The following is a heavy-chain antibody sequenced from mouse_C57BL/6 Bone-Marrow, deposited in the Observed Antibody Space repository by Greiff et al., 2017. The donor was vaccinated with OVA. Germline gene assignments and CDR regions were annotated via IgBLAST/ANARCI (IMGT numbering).Heavy chain of an antibody. V-gene: IGHV5-2*01. Sequence: EVKLVESGGGFVQPGESLKLSCESNEYEFPSHYMSWVRQTPATRLALVAAINSDGGSTYYPDTMERRFIISRDNTKKTLYLQMSSLRSEDTALYYCARHGVRGWFAYWGQGTLVTVSA. CDR3: ARHGVRGWFAY. D-gene: IGHD2-2*01. J-gene: IGHJ3*01. CDR2: INSDGGST. CDR1: EYEFPSHY.